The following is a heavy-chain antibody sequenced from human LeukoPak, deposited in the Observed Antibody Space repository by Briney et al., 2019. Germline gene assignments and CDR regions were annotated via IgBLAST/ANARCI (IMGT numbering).Heavy chain of an antibody. CDR3: AKEYYSGLYDY. V-gene: IGHV3-23*01. J-gene: IGHJ4*02. CDR1: GFTFSSYG. CDR2: IISGGST. Sequence: GGSLRLSCAASGFTFSSYGMSWVRQAPGKGLEWVSGIISGGSTYYADSVKGRFTISGDNSKSTLHLQMNSLRAEDRAVYYCAKEYYSGLYDYWGQGTLVTVSS. D-gene: IGHD5-12*01.